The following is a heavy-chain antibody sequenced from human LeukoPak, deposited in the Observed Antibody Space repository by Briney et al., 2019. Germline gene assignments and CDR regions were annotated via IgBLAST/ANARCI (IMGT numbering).Heavy chain of an antibody. V-gene: IGHV4-61*01. CDR1: GGSVSSGSYY. Sequence: SETLSLTCTLSGGSVSSGSYYWSWIRQPPGKGLEWIGYIYYSGSTNYNPSLKSRVTISVDTSKNQFSLKLSSVTAADTAVYYCAIDGDSRGTGAFDIWGQGTMVTVSS. CDR2: IYYSGST. D-gene: IGHD1-1*01. J-gene: IGHJ3*02. CDR3: AIDGDSRGTGAFDI.